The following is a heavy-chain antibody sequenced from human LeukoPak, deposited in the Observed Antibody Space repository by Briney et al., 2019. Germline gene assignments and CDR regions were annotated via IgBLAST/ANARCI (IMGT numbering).Heavy chain of an antibody. CDR2: ISAYNGNT. CDR1: GGTFSSYA. V-gene: IGHV1-18*01. CDR3: AIRRGAVATAFDY. J-gene: IGHJ4*02. D-gene: IGHD5-12*01. Sequence: ASVKVSCKASGGTFSSYAISWVRQAPGQGLEWMGWISAYNGNTNYAQKLQGRVTMTTDTSTSTAYMELRSLRSEDTAVYYCAIRRGAVATAFDYWGQGTLVTVSS.